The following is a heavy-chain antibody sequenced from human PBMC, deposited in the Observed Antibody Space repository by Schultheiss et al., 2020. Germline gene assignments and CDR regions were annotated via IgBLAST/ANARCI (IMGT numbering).Heavy chain of an antibody. CDR1: GFTFSNAW. CDR2: ISGSGGST. V-gene: IGHV3-23*01. D-gene: IGHD2-15*01. CDR3: ARPYCSGGSCYAGDGMDV. Sequence: GSLRLSCAASGFTFSNAWMSWVRQAPGKGLEWVSAISGSGGSTYYADSVKGRFTISRDNSKNTLYLQMNSLRAEDTAVYYCARPYCSGGSCYAGDGMDVWGQGTTVTVSS. J-gene: IGHJ6*02.